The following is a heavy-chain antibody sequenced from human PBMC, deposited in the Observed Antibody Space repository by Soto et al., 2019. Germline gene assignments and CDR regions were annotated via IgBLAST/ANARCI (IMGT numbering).Heavy chain of an antibody. J-gene: IGHJ5*02. CDR3: ARAEEMATITGWFAP. V-gene: IGHV1-69*12. Sequence: QVQLVQSGAEVKKPGSSVKVSCKASGGTFSSYAISWVRQAPGQGLEWMGGNIPIFGTANYAQKFQGRVRMTAVESTSTAYMELSSLRSENTAVYYCARAEEMATITGWFAPWGQGTLVPVSS. CDR2: NIPIFGTA. CDR1: GGTFSSYA. D-gene: IGHD5-12*01.